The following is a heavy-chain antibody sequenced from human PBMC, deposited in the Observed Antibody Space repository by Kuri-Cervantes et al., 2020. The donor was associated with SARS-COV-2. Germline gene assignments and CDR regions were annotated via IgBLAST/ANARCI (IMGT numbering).Heavy chain of an antibody. J-gene: IGHJ4*02. Sequence: ASVKVSCKASGYTFTGYYIHWVRQAPGQGLEWMGWTNPNTGGPNYAQKFQGRVTMTRDTSTSTAYIELSGLTSDDTAVYYCARELMPYGGNSIDSWGQGTLVTVSS. CDR1: GYTFTGYY. V-gene: IGHV1-2*02. D-gene: IGHD4-23*01. CDR3: ARELMPYGGNSIDS. CDR2: TNPNTGGP.